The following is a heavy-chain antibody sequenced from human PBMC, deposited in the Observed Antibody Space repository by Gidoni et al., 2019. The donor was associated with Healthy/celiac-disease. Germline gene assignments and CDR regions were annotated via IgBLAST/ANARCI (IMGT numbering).Heavy chain of an antibody. J-gene: IGHJ4*02. CDR2: INHSGST. V-gene: IGHV4-34*01. CDR1: GGSFSGYY. D-gene: IGHD3-3*01. CDR3: AQTRVGVVMYYFDY. Sequence: QVQLQQWGAGLLKPSETLSLTCAVYGGSFSGYYWSWIRQPPGKGLEWIGEINHSGSTNYNPSLKSRVTISVDTSKNQFSLKLSSVTAADTAVYYCAQTRVGVVMYYFDYWGQGTLVTVSS.